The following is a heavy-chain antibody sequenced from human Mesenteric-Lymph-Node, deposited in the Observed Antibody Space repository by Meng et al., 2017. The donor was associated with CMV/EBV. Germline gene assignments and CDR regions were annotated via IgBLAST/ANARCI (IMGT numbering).Heavy chain of an antibody. CDR3: ARGHSGWKYYYYGMDV. D-gene: IGHD6-19*01. CDR1: GGTVNSDSDY. Sequence: SETLSLTCTVSGGTVNSDSDYWTWIRQPPGKGLEWIGEINHSGSTNYNPSLKSRVTISVDTSKNQFSLKLSSVTAADTAVYYCARGHSGWKYYYYGMDVWGQGTTVTVSS. J-gene: IGHJ6*02. V-gene: IGHV4-61*01. CDR2: INHSGST.